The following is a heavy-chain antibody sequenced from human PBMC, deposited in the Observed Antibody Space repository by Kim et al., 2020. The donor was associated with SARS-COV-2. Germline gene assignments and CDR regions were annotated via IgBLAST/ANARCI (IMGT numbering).Heavy chain of an antibody. Sequence: GGSLRLSCAASGFTFSSYAMHWVRQAPGKGLEWVAVISYDGSNKYYADSVKGRFTISRDNSKNTLYLQMNSLRAEDTAVYYCARDPGYDVPDYWGQGTLVTVSS. CDR1: GFTFSSYA. V-gene: IGHV3-30-3*01. J-gene: IGHJ4*02. CDR3: ARDPGYDVPDY. CDR2: ISYDGSNK. D-gene: IGHD3-3*01.